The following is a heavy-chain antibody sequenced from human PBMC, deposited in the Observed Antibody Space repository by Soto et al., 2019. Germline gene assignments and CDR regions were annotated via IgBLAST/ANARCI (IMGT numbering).Heavy chain of an antibody. Sequence: GGSLRLSCAASGFTCSRYWMQWVRQAPGKGLVWVSRINSDGSSTSYADSVKGRFTISRDNAKNTLYLQMNSLRAEDTAVYYCASTRYYYYGMDVWGQGTTVTVSS. CDR2: INSDGSST. CDR3: ASTRYYYYGMDV. V-gene: IGHV3-74*01. J-gene: IGHJ6*02. CDR1: GFTCSRYW.